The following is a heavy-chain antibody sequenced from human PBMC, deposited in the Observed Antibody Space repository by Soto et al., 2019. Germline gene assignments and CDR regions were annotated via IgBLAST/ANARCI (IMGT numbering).Heavy chain of an antibody. V-gene: IGHV6-1*01. CDR1: GDSVSNNNAA. Sequence: SQTLSLTCAISGDSVSNNNAAWNWIRQSPSRGLEWLGRTYYRAKWFNDYAVSVASRITINSDTSRNQFSLHLNSVTPEDTAIYYCAKDFNNPPTYGMDVWGQGITVTVSS. J-gene: IGHJ6*02. D-gene: IGHD1-1*01. CDR2: TYYRAKWFN. CDR3: AKDFNNPPTYGMDV.